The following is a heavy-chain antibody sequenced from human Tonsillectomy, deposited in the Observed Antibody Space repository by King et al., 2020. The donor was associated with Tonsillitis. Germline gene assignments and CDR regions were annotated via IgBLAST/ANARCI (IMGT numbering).Heavy chain of an antibody. CDR2: INPSDGST. V-gene: IGHV1-46*03. J-gene: IGHJ4*02. CDR1: GYTFTKYS. CDR3: ATQGRWTWGLTMARNWRIPHYLDY. D-gene: IGHD3-10*01. Sequence: VQLVQSGAEVKKPGASVKVSCKASGYTFTKYSMHWVRQAPGQGLEWMGVINPSDGSTSSAQKFQGRVTMTRDTSTSTVYLELSRLRSEDTAVYYCATQGRWTWGLTMARNWRIPHYLDYWGQGSLVTVSS.